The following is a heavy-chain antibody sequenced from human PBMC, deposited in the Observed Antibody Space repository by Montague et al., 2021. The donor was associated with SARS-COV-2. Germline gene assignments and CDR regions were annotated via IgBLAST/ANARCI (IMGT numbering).Heavy chain of an antibody. D-gene: IGHD3-16*01. V-gene: IGHV4-39*01. CDR2: IYYNGNT. CDR3: ARQRAAGLWAFDF. Sequence: SETLSLTCSVSGGSTSTNTYWWAWIRQPPGRGLEWIGSIYYNGNTYYNPSLKGRLNLSLETSKNQFSLRLDSVTAADTAVYFCARQRAAGLWAFDFWGQGTTVTVSS. CDR1: GGSTSTNTYW. J-gene: IGHJ3*01.